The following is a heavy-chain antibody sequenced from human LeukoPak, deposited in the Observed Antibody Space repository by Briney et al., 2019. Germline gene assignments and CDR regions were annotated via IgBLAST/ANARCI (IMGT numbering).Heavy chain of an antibody. Sequence: GGSLRLSCAASGFTFSSYSMNWVRQAPGKGLEWVPSISSSSSYIYYADSVKGRFTISRDNAKNSLYLQMNSLRAEDTAVCYCARDKAQYDSSGYSLRYWGQGTLVTVSS. CDR3: ARDKAQYDSSGYSLRY. CDR1: GFTFSSYS. D-gene: IGHD3-22*01. CDR2: ISSSSSYI. V-gene: IGHV3-21*01. J-gene: IGHJ4*02.